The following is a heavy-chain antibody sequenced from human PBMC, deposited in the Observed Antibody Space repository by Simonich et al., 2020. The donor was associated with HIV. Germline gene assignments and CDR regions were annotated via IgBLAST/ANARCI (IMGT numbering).Heavy chain of an antibody. D-gene: IGHD5-12*01. CDR2: ISAYNGNT. J-gene: IGHJ5*02. CDR3: ARGTYNGYDWNWFDP. V-gene: IGHV1-18*01. Sequence: QVQLVQSGAEVKKPGASVRVSCKASTYTFTSFGITWVRQAPGKGLEWMGWISAYNGNTNYAQKLQGRVTMTPDTSTSTTYMELRSLRSDDTAVYYCARGTYNGYDWNWFDPWGQGTLVTVSS. CDR1: TYTFTSFG.